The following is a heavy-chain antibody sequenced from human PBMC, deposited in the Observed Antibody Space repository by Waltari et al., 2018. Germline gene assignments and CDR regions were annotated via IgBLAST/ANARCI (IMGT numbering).Heavy chain of an antibody. CDR3: ATPRQYSSGWYGFDY. CDR1: GFTFSRNA. D-gene: IGHD6-19*01. CDR2: IGVSGDIT. J-gene: IGHJ4*02. Sequence: EVQLLESGGGLVQPGGSLRLSCAASGFTFSRNAMSWVRQAPGKGLEWVSAIGVSGDITYYADSVKGRFTVSRENSKNTLYLKMNSLRADDTAVYYCATPRQYSSGWYGFDYWGQGTLVTVSS. V-gene: IGHV3-23*01.